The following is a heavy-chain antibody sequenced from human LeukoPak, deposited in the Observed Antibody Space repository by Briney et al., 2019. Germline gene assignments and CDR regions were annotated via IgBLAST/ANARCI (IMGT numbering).Heavy chain of an antibody. CDR2: IYYSGST. CDR3: AGCVAATHWFDP. V-gene: IGHV4-31*03. Sequence: PSQTLSLTCTVSGGSISSGGYYWSWIRQHPGKGLEWIGYIYYSGSTYYNPSLKSRVTISVDTSKNQFSLKLSSVTAADTAVYYCAGCVAATHWFDPWGQGTLVTVSS. J-gene: IGHJ5*02. CDR1: GGSISSGGYY. D-gene: IGHD2-15*01.